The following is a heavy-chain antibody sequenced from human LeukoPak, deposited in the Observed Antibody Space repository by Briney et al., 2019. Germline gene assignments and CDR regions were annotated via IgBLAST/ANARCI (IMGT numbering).Heavy chain of an antibody. V-gene: IGHV3-23*01. J-gene: IGHJ4*02. D-gene: IGHD1-26*01. Sequence: GGSLRLSCAASGFTFSSYAMSWVRQAPGKGVEWVSAISGSGGATYYAASVKGRFTISRDNSKNTLYLQMNSLRAEDTAVYYCANSRRGSGSSDYWGQGTLVTASS. CDR3: ANSRRGSGSSDY. CDR2: ISGSGGAT. CDR1: GFTFSSYA.